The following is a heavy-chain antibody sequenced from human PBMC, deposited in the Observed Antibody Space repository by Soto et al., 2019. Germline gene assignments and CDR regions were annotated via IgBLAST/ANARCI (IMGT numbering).Heavy chain of an antibody. Sequence: QVQLVESGGGVVQPGRSLRLSCAASGFTFSSYGMHWVRQAPGKGLEWVAVISYDGSNKYYADSVKGRFTISRDNSKNTLYLQMNSLRAEDTAVYYCAKDCGYSGYVDYWGQGTLVTVSS. D-gene: IGHD5-12*01. CDR1: GFTFSSYG. V-gene: IGHV3-30*18. CDR2: ISYDGSNK. J-gene: IGHJ4*02. CDR3: AKDCGYSGYVDY.